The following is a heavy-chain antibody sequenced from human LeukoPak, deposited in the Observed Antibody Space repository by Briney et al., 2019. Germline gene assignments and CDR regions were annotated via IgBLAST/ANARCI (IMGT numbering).Heavy chain of an antibody. CDR2: IYYSGST. J-gene: IGHJ4*02. V-gene: IGHV4-59*01. Sequence: PSETLSLTCAVYGGSSSGYYWSWIRQPPGKGLEWIGYIYYSGSTNYNPSLKSRVTISVDTSKNQFSLKLSSVTAADTAVYYCAGYSYVFGNFDYWGRGTLFTVSS. CDR3: AGYSYVFGNFDY. D-gene: IGHD5-18*01. CDR1: GGSSSGYY.